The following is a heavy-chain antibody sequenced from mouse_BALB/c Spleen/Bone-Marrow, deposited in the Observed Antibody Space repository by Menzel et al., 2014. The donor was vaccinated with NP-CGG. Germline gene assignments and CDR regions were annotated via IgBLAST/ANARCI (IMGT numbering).Heavy chain of an antibody. V-gene: IGHV1-77*01. CDR3: ARSPNWDPYYAMDY. Sequence: VQRVESGPELVKTGASVKMSCKASGYTFTDYIINWVKQRTGQGLEWIGEIYPGSGSIYYNEKFKGKATLTADKSSNTAYMQFSSLTSEDSAVYFCARSPNWDPYYAMDYWGQGTSVTVSS. D-gene: IGHD4-1*01. CDR2: IYPGSGSI. J-gene: IGHJ4*01. CDR1: GYTFTDYI.